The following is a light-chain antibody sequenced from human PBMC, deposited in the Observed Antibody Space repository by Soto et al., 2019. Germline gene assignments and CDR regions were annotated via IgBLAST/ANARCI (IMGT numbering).Light chain of an antibody. CDR1: QDIDSW. Sequence: DIQMTQSPSSVSASVGDRVTITCRASQDIDSWLAWYQQKPGKAPELLIYDASSLQSGVPPRFSGSGSGTDFTLTISSLQPEDFATYYCEQAGSFPITFGQGTRL. CDR3: EQAGSFPIT. V-gene: IGKV1-12*01. J-gene: IGKJ5*01. CDR2: DAS.